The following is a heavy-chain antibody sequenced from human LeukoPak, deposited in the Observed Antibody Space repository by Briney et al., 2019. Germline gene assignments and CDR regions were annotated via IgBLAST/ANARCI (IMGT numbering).Heavy chain of an antibody. Sequence: SETLSLTCSVSGGSISLSYYYWGWIRQPPGKALEWIGSVYYSGTTSYNPSLKSRVTISVDMSKNHFSLRLSSVTAADTAMYYCARGTLYSGWSYYFDYWGQGSQVTVSP. V-gene: IGHV4-39*07. D-gene: IGHD6-19*01. CDR2: VYYSGTT. J-gene: IGHJ4*02. CDR3: ARGTLYSGWSYYFDY. CDR1: GGSISLSYYY.